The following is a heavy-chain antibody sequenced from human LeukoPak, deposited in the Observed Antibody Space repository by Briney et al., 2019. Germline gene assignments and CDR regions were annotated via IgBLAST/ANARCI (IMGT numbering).Heavy chain of an antibody. D-gene: IGHD6-19*01. CDR1: GFTFSSYG. Sequence: GGSLRLSCAASGFTFSSYGMHRVRQAPGKGLEWVAVIWYDGSNKYYADSVKGRFTISRDNSKNTLYLQMNSLRAEDTAVYYCARDLGVAAHPYIDYWGQGTLVTVSS. V-gene: IGHV3-33*01. J-gene: IGHJ4*02. CDR2: IWYDGSNK. CDR3: ARDLGVAAHPYIDY.